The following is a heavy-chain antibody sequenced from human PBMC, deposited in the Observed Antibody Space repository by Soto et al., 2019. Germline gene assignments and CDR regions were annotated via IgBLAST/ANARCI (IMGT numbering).Heavy chain of an antibody. CDR3: PSYRDRSALRRYDY. V-gene: IGHV3-15*07. CDR1: DFILSDAW. CDR2: IKSKAHGGTT. Sequence: EVQLEESGGGLIKPGESLTLSCAASDFILSDAWMKWVRQAPGKWLEWVGRIKSKAHGGTTDYAAPLKGRFTILRDDSKTTLYLQMNSLKTKDTAMYYCPSYRDRSALRRYDYWGQRALVTVSS. J-gene: IGHJ4*02. D-gene: IGHD3-22*01.